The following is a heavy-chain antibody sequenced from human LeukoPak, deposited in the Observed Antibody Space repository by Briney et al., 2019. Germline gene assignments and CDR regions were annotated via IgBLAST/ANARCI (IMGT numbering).Heavy chain of an antibody. J-gene: IGHJ4*02. CDR1: GFTFSSYS. CDR2: ISSSSSYI. D-gene: IGHD6-6*01. V-gene: IGHV3-21*01. CDR3: ARDREYSGSLDY. Sequence: GGSLRLSCAASGFTFSSYSMNWVRQAPGKGLEWVSSISSSSSYIYYADSVKGRFTISRDNAKNSLYLQMNSLRAEDTAVYYCARDREYSGSLDYWGQGTLVTASS.